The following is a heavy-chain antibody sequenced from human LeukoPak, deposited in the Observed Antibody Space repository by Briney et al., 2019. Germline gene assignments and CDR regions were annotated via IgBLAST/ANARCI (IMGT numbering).Heavy chain of an antibody. V-gene: IGHV3-74*01. D-gene: IGHD2-15*01. CDR3: ARGNRGSRFFDL. J-gene: IGHJ2*01. Sequence: GGSLRLSCAASGFTFSSYSMNWVRQAPGKGLVWVSRVESDGSSTTQADSVKGRFIISRDNANNTLYLQMNSLRDDDTAVYYCARGNRGSRFFDLWGRGTLVTVSS. CDR1: GFTFSSYS. CDR2: VESDGSST.